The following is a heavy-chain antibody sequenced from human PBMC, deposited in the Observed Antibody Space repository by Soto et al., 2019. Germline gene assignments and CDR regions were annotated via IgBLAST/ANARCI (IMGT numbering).Heavy chain of an antibody. D-gene: IGHD2-2*01. CDR2: IIPIFGTA. V-gene: IGHV1-69*13. J-gene: IGHJ5*02. Sequence: SVKVSCKASGGTFSSYAISWVRQAPGQGLEWMGGIIPIFGTANYAQKFQGRVTITADESTSTAYMELSSLRSEDTAVYYCARDRPVGNWFDPWGQGTLVTVSS. CDR3: ARDRPVGNWFDP. CDR1: GGTFSSYA.